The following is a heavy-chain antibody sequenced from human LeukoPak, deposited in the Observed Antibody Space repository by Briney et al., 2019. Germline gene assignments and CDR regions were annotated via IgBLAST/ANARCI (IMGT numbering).Heavy chain of an antibody. Sequence: GGSLRLSCAASGFTFTTYSMNWVRQAPGKGLEWVSYISSSSSTIYYADSVKGRFTISRDNAENSLFLQMNSLRDEDTAVYYCARAVTTVTRGGLVFDYWGQGTLVTVSS. V-gene: IGHV3-48*02. CDR2: ISSSSSTI. J-gene: IGHJ4*02. D-gene: IGHD4-17*01. CDR1: GFTFTTYS. CDR3: ARAVTTVTRGGLVFDY.